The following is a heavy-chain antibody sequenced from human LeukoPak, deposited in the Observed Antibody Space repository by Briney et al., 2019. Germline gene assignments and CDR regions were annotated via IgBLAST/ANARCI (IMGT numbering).Heavy chain of an antibody. CDR3: ARDSSDHSSGWYYPRY. CDR2: IYSGGST. Sequence: PGGSLRLSCAASGFTVSSNYMSWVRQAPGKGLEWVSVIYSGGSTYYADSVKGRFTISRDNSKNTLYLQMNSLRAEDTAVYYCARDSSDHSSGWYYPRYWGQGTLVTVSS. D-gene: IGHD6-19*01. V-gene: IGHV3-66*01. J-gene: IGHJ4*02. CDR1: GFTVSSNY.